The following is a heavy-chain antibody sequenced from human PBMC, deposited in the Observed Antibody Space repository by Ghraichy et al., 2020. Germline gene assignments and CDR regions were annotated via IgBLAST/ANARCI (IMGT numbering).Heavy chain of an antibody. Sequence: SQTLSLTCAVYGGSFSGYYWSWIRQPPGKGLEWIGEINHSGSTNYNPSLKSQVTISVETSKNQFSLKLSSVTAADTAVYYCARGLRKYYYDSSGYSKRNPYYYYGMDVWGQGTTVTVSS. J-gene: IGHJ6*02. CDR3: ARGLRKYYYDSSGYSKRNPYYYYGMDV. CDR1: GGSFSGYY. D-gene: IGHD3-22*01. CDR2: INHSGST. V-gene: IGHV4-34*01.